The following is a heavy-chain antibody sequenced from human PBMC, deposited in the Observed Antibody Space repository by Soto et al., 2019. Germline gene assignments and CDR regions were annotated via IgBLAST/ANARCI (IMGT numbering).Heavy chain of an antibody. CDR1: SFSISSGYY. J-gene: IGHJ4*02. CDR3: ASQAPRYYDSSGYYDPHSYFDY. D-gene: IGHD3-22*01. Sequence: SETLSLTCAVSSFSISSGYYWGWVRQPPGKGLEWIGSIYHSGTTNYSPSLKSRVTISIDTSKNQFSLKLSSVTAADTAVYYCASQAPRYYDSSGYYDPHSYFDYWGQGTLVTVSS. CDR2: IYHSGTT. V-gene: IGHV4-38-2*01.